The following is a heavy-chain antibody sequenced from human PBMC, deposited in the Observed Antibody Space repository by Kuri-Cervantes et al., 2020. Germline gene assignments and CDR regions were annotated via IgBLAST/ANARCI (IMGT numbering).Heavy chain of an antibody. J-gene: IGHJ4*02. Sequence: GGSLRLSCAASGFTFSDHYMCWIRQAPGKGLEWVSYISSSGSTIYYADSVKGRFTISRDNAKNSLYQQMNSLRAEDTAVYYCAREFGVATVTTFVDYWGQGTLVTVSS. CDR2: ISSSGSTI. CDR3: AREFGVATVTTFVDY. CDR1: GFTFSDHY. V-gene: IGHV3-11*01. D-gene: IGHD4-17*01.